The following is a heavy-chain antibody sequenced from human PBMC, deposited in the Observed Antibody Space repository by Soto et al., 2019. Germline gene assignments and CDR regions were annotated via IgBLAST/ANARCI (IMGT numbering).Heavy chain of an antibody. CDR1: GFPFSDYH. CDR3: ARETPSFDS. J-gene: IGHJ4*02. Sequence: QLVESGGGLAQPGGSLRLSCAASGFPFSDYHMNWVRQAPGKGLEWVSSIRTIRSAIYFADSVRGRFTISRDNARNSLYLQMTSLRDADTAVYYCARETPSFDSWGQGTLVTVSS. D-gene: IGHD2-15*01. CDR2: IRTIRSAI. V-gene: IGHV3-48*02.